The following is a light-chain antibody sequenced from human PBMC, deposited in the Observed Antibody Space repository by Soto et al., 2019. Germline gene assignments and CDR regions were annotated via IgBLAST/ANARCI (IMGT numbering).Light chain of an antibody. J-gene: IGLJ2*01. CDR1: STDFEKSNL. Sequence: QSALTQPASVSGSPGQSITISCTRSSTDFEKSNLVSWYQHCPDKAPKLIIYEGTKRPSEISDRFSGSESDTTASLIISGLQPEDEADYYCSSYAGSSARVVFGGGTKLTFL. CDR3: SSYAGSSARVV. V-gene: IGLV2-23*01. CDR2: EGT.